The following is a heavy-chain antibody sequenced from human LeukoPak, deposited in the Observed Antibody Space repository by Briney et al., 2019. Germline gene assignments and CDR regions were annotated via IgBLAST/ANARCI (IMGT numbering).Heavy chain of an antibody. Sequence: GGSLRLSCAASGFTFSSYGMHWVRQAPGKGLEWVAFIRYDGSNQYYADSVKGRFTISRDNSKNSLYLQMNSLRAEDTAVYYCAKRSFCRSGSCYSFGFDYWGQGTLVTVSS. CDR3: AKRSFCRSGSCYSFGFDY. CDR2: IRYDGSNQ. J-gene: IGHJ4*02. CDR1: GFTFSSYG. V-gene: IGHV3-30*02. D-gene: IGHD2-15*01.